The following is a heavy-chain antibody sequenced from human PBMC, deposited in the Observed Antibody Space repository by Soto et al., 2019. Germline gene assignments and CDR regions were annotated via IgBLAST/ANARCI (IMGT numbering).Heavy chain of an antibody. Sequence: QVQLQESGPGLVKPSQTLSLTCTVSGGSISSGGYYWSWIRQHPGKGLEWIGYIYYSGSTYYNPSLKSRVTISVDTSKNQFSLKLSSVTAADTAVYYCATYKTYYYDSSGYYPNYYFDYWGQGTLVTVSS. V-gene: IGHV4-31*03. CDR1: GGSISSGGYY. D-gene: IGHD3-22*01. J-gene: IGHJ4*02. CDR3: ATYKTYYYDSSGYYPNYYFDY. CDR2: IYYSGST.